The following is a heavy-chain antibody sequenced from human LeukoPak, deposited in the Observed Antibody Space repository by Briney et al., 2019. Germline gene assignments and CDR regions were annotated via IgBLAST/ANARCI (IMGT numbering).Heavy chain of an antibody. V-gene: IGHV3-30*18. D-gene: IGHD1-1*01. CDR1: GFTFSSYG. Sequence: PGRSLRLSCAASGFTFSSYGMHWVRQAPGKGLEWVAVISYDGSNKYYADSVKGRFTISRDNSKNTLYLQMNSLRAEDTAVYYCAKENGLNDYYGMDVWGQGTPVTVS. J-gene: IGHJ6*02. CDR2: ISYDGSNK. CDR3: AKENGLNDYYGMDV.